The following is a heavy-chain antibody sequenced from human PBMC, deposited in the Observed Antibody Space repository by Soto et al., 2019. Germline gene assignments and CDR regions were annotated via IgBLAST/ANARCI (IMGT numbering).Heavy chain of an antibody. D-gene: IGHD3-9*01. CDR2: ITGGAGDI. Sequence: GGSLRLSCAVSGFNLNNFAIHWVRQAPGKGLEWVSLITGGAGDIYYGDSVRGRFTISRDISRSSVYLQMNSLRAGDTAVYFCAKDQTPHYDTMTGYSAIDSWGQGALVTVSS. V-gene: IGHV3-23*01. CDR3: AKDQTPHYDTMTGYSAIDS. J-gene: IGHJ4*02. CDR1: GFNLNNFA.